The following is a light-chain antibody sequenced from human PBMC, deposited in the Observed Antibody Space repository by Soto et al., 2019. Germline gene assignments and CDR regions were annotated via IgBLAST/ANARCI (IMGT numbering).Light chain of an antibody. Sequence: DIVMTQSPGSLAVSLGERATINCKSSQSVLYNSNNRNYLAWYQQKPGQPPKLLIYWASTRESGVTDRFSSSGSRIDFALSISSLEAEDVAVYYCQQYYDIPHTFGGGTKVEIK. CDR3: QQYYDIPHT. CDR1: QSVLYNSNNRNY. J-gene: IGKJ4*01. V-gene: IGKV4-1*01. CDR2: WAS.